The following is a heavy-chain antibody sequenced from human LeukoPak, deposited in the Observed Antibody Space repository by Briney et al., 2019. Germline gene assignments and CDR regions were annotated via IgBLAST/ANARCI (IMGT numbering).Heavy chain of an antibody. CDR1: GFTFDDYG. J-gene: IGHJ4*02. CDR3: ARLLSGYYYDY. D-gene: IGHD3-22*01. CDR2: INWNGGST. Sequence: AGGSLRLSCAASGFTFDDYGMTWVRQAPGKGLEWVSGINWNGGSTGYADSAKGRFTISRDNAKNSLYLQMNSLRAEDTALYYCARLLSGYYYDYWGQGTLVTVSS. V-gene: IGHV3-20*04.